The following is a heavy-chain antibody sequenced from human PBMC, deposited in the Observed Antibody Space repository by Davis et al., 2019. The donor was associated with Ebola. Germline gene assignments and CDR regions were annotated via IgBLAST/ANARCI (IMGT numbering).Heavy chain of an antibody. CDR2: IYYSGST. CDR1: DDSINTINYY. D-gene: IGHD1-26*01. V-gene: IGHV4-39*02. Sequence: MPSETLSLTCTVSDDSINTINYYWGWIRQPPGKGLEWIGSIYYSGSTYYSPSLKSRVTISVDTSKDQFSLKLSSVTAADTAVYYCARGGLRGDYWGQGTLVTVSS. J-gene: IGHJ4*02. CDR3: ARGGLRGDY.